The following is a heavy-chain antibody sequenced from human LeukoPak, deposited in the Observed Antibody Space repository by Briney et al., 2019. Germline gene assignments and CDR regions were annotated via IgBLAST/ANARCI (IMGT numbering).Heavy chain of an antibody. CDR2: IYYSGST. V-gene: IGHV4-59*05. CDR3: ARLPTQYYYDSSGAFDY. CDR1: GASISSYY. Sequence: PSETLSLTCTVSGASISSYYWSWIRQPPGKGLEWIGSIYYSGSTYYNPSLKSRVTISVDTSKNQFSLKLSSVTAADTAVYYCARLPTQYYYDSSGAFDYWGQGTLVTVSS. D-gene: IGHD3-22*01. J-gene: IGHJ4*02.